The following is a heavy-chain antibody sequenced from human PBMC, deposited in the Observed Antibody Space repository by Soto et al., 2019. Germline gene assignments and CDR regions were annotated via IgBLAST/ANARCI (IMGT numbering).Heavy chain of an antibody. D-gene: IGHD3-16*01. J-gene: IGHJ4*01. CDR1: GFPFSTYS. V-gene: IGHV3-21*01. Sequence: GGSLRLSCAASGFPFSTYSMNLVRQSPGKGLEWVSSITSGSNYIYYADSVKGRFTISRDNAANSLYLQMNSLRAEDTAVYYCTTGNYGRFGYWVLGTRVTVSS. CDR2: ITSGSNYI. CDR3: TTGNYGRFGY.